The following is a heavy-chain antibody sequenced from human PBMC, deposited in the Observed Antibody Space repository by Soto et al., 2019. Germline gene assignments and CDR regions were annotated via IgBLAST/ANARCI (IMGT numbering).Heavy chain of an antibody. Sequence: EVQLLESGGGLVQPGGSLRLSCAASGFTYSSYAMSWVRQAPGKGLEWVSSSSGNGDEIYHADSVRGRFTISRDNSKNTLYLQMNSLRAEDTAVYYCAKDGSARIIDYWGQGTLVTVSS. D-gene: IGHD2-15*01. CDR2: SSGNGDEI. V-gene: IGHV3-23*01. CDR1: GFTYSSYA. CDR3: AKDGSARIIDY. J-gene: IGHJ4*02.